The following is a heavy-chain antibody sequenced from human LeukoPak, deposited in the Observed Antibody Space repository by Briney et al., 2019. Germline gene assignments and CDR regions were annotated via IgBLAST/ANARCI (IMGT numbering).Heavy chain of an antibody. V-gene: IGHV1-2*02. CDR1: GYTFTGYY. CDR2: INPNSGGT. Sequence: ASVKVSCKASGYTFTGYYMYWVRQAPGQGLEWMGWINPNSGGTNYAQKFQGRVTMTRDTSISKAYMELSRLRSDDTAVFYCARDPAAGTAHYYFDYWGQGTLVTVSS. D-gene: IGHD6-13*01. J-gene: IGHJ4*02. CDR3: ARDPAAGTAHYYFDY.